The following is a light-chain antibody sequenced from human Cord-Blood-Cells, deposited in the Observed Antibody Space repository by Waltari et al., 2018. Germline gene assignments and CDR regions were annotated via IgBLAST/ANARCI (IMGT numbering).Light chain of an antibody. CDR2: EGS. CDR3: CSYAGSSTYV. J-gene: IGLJ1*01. V-gene: IGLV2-23*01. CDR1: SSDVGSYNL. Sequence: QSALTQPASVSGSPGQSIPISCPGTSSDVGSYNLVSWYQQHPGKAPKIMIYEGSKRPSGVSNRFSGSKSGNTASLTISGLQAEDEADYYCCSYAGSSTYVFGTGTKVTVL.